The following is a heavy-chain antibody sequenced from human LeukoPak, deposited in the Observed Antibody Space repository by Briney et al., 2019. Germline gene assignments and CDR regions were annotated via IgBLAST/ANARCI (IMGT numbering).Heavy chain of an antibody. Sequence: PSETLSLTCTVSGGSISSSSYYWGWIRQPPGKGLEWIGSIYYSGSTYYNPFLKSRVTISVDTSKSQFSLKLSSVTAADTAVYYCARPMYYYGSGSFDYWGQGTLVTVSS. CDR2: IYYSGST. J-gene: IGHJ4*02. D-gene: IGHD3-10*01. V-gene: IGHV4-39*01. CDR1: GGSISSSSYY. CDR3: ARPMYYYGSGSFDY.